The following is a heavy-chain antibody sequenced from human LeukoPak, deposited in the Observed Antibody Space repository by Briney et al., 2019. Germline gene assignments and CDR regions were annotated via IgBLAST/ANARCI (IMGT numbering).Heavy chain of an antibody. J-gene: IGHJ4*02. D-gene: IGHD3-16*01. CDR2: IKQDGSEK. CDR3: ARDGGDYFDY. CDR1: GFTFSSSW. V-gene: IGHV3-7*01. Sequence: GGSLRLSCAASGFTFSSSWMSWVRQAPGKGLEWVANIKQDGSEKYYVDSVKGRFTISRDNAKNSLYLQMNSLRAEDTAVYYCARDGGDYFDYWGQGTLVTVSS.